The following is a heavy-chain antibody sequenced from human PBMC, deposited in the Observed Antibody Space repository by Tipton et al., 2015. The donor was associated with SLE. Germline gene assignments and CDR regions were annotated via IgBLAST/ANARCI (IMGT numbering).Heavy chain of an antibody. D-gene: IGHD6-6*01. CDR2: IYYSGST. V-gene: IGHV4-31*03. Sequence: LRLSCTVSGGSISSGGYYWSWTRQHPGKGLEWIGYIYYSGSTYYNPSLKSRVTISVDTSKNQVSLKLSSVTAADPAVYYCARDRWDSSSSRGAIDIWGQGTMATV. J-gene: IGHJ3*02. CDR1: GGSISSGGYY. CDR3: ARDRWDSSSSRGAIDI.